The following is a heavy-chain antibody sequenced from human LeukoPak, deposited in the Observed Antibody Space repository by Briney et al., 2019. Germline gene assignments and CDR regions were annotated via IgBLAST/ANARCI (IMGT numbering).Heavy chain of an antibody. Sequence: PSETLSLTCTVSGGSISSGDYCWSWIRQPPGKGLEWIGYIYYSGSTYYNPSLKSRVTISVDTSKNQFSLKLSSVTAADTAVYYCAREGPFFGVAEDYMDVWGKGTTVTVSS. CDR2: IYYSGST. CDR1: GGSISSGDYC. J-gene: IGHJ6*03. D-gene: IGHD3-3*01. CDR3: AREGPFFGVAEDYMDV. V-gene: IGHV4-30-4*08.